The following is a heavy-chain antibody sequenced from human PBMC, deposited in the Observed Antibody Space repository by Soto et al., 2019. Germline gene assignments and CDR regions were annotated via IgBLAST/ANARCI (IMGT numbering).Heavy chain of an antibody. CDR2: IFHTGTT. V-gene: IGHV4-59*08. Sequence: PLETLSLTCTVSDGSITNYYYSWIRQPPGKGLEWIGYIFHTGTTSYNPSLKSRVTLSVDTSQSQFSLKLNSVTVADTTVYYCTTDAHDNSGSLAFDIWGPGTLVTVSS. D-gene: IGHD3-22*01. J-gene: IGHJ3*02. CDR3: TTDAHDNSGSLAFDI. CDR1: DGSITNYY.